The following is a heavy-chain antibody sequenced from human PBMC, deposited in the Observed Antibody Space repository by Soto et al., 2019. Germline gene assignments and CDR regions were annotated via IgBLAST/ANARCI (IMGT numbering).Heavy chain of an antibody. CDR1: GGSISSYY. CDR3: ARVRGTAGKRYFDY. V-gene: IGHV4-59*01. J-gene: IGHJ4*02. D-gene: IGHD6-13*01. CDR2: IYYSGST. Sequence: SETLSLTCTVSGGSISSYYWNWMRQPPGKGLEWIGYIYYSGSTNYNPSLKSRVTISVDSSKNQFSLKLSSVTAADTAVYYCARVRGTAGKRYFDYWGQGTLVTVS.